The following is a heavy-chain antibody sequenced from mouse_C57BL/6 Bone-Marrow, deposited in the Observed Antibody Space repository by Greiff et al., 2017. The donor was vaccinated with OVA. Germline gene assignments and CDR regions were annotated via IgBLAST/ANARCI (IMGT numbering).Heavy chain of an antibody. J-gene: IGHJ4*01. CDR2: IDPETGGT. CDR3: TSGYSNYYAMDY. D-gene: IGHD2-5*01. CDR1: GYTFTDYE. V-gene: IGHV1-15*01. Sequence: QVQLQQSGAELVRPGASVTLSCKASGYTFTDYEMHWVKRTPVHGLEWIGAIDPETGGTAYNQKFKGKAILTADKSSSTAYMELRSLTSEYSAVYYCTSGYSNYYAMDYWGQGTSVTVSS.